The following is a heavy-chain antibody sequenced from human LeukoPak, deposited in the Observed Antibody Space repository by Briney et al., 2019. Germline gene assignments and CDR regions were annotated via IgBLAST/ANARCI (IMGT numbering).Heavy chain of an antibody. J-gene: IGHJ4*02. Sequence: GGSLRLSCAASGFTFSSYGMHWVRQAPGKGLEWVAVISYDGSNKYYADSVKGRFTISRDNSKNTLYLQMNSLRAEDTAVYYCAKDLGRGYYQDWGQGTLVTVSS. CDR1: GFTFSSYG. D-gene: IGHD3-22*01. CDR2: ISYDGSNK. CDR3: AKDLGRGYYQD. V-gene: IGHV3-30*18.